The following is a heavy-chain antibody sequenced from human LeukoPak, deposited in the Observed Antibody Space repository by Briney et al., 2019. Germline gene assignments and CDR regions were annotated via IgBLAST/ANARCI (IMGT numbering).Heavy chain of an antibody. CDR1: GFTFSSYS. Sequence: GGSLRLSCAASGFTFSSYSMNWVRQAPGKGLEWVSSISSSSSFIYYADSVKGPFTHPRDNAKNSIYLQMNSPRGEDTAVYYWARDRSYYGSGSYPLNGMDGWGKGATVTVSS. CDR3: ARDRSYYGSGSYPLNGMDG. CDR2: ISSSSSFI. J-gene: IGHJ6*04. V-gene: IGHV3-21*01. D-gene: IGHD3-10*01.